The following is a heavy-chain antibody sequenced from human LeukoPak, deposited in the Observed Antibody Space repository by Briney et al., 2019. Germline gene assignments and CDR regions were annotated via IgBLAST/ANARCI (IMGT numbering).Heavy chain of an antibody. V-gene: IGHV3-33*08. Sequence: GGSLRLSCAASGFTFSSYAMHWVRQAPGKGLEWVAVIWYDGSNKYYADSVKGRFTISRDNSKNTLYLQMNSLRAEDTAVYYCAREGTMVRGVIITPPYYFDYWGQGTLVTVSS. D-gene: IGHD3-10*01. CDR2: IWYDGSNK. J-gene: IGHJ4*02. CDR1: GFTFSSYA. CDR3: AREGTMVRGVIITPPYYFDY.